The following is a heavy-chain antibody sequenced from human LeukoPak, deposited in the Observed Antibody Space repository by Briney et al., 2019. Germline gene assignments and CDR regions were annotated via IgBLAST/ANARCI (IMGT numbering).Heavy chain of an antibody. CDR1: GYIFTNHA. V-gene: IGHV1-18*01. J-gene: IGHJ4*02. CDR2: TSAYNGNT. Sequence: ASVKVSCKSSGYIFTNHAISWVRQAPGQGLEWMGWTSAYNGNTNYAQKLQGRVTMTTDTSTSTAYMELRSLRSDDTAVYYCARDPSRSSPDFDYWGQGTLVTVSS. D-gene: IGHD1-26*01. CDR3: ARDPSRSSPDFDY.